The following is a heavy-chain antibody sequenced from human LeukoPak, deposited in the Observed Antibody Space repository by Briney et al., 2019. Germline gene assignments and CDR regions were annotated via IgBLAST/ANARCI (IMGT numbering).Heavy chain of an antibody. CDR3: ARCSNYYDSSGYYSPIDYYYYMDV. Sequence: SVKVSCKASGGTFSSYAISWVRQAPGQGLEWMGGIIPIFGTANYAQKFQGRVTITTDESTSTAYMELSSLRSEDTAVYYGARCSNYYDSSGYYSPIDYYYYMDVWGKGTTVTVS. J-gene: IGHJ6*03. CDR1: GGTFSSYA. D-gene: IGHD3-22*01. CDR2: IIPIFGTA. V-gene: IGHV1-69*05.